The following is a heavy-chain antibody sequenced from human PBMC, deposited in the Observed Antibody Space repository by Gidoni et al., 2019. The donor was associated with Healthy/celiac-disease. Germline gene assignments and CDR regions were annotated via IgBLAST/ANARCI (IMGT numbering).Heavy chain of an antibody. CDR3: ARDQYNWNYGGGFDY. CDR2: SSAYNGNT. CDR1: GYTFTSYG. V-gene: IGHV1-18*01. D-gene: IGHD1-7*01. Sequence: QVQLVQSGAEVKKPGASVKVSCKASGYTFTSYGISWVRQAPGQGLEGMGWSSAYNGNTNYAQKLQGRVTMTTDTSTSTAYMELRSLRSDDTAVYYCARDQYNWNYGGGFDYWGQGTLVTVSS. J-gene: IGHJ4*02.